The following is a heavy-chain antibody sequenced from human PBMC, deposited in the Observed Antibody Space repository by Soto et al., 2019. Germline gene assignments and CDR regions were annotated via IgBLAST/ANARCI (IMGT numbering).Heavy chain of an antibody. CDR2: IYYSGST. CDR3: ARGVDYYYYMEV. Sequence: SETLSLTCTVSGGSISSYYWSWIRQPPGKGLVWIWYIYYSGSTNYNPSLKSRVTISVDTSKNQFSLKLSSVTAADTAVYYCARGVDYYYYMEVWGKGTTVTVSS. V-gene: IGHV4-59*12. J-gene: IGHJ6*03. CDR1: GGSISSYY.